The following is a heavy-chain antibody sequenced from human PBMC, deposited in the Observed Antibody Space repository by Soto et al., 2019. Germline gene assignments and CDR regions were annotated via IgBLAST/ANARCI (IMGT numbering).Heavy chain of an antibody. D-gene: IGHD2-2*01. Sequence: GASVKVSCKASGYTFTSYAMHWVRQAPGQRLEWMGWINAGNGNTKYSQKFQGRVTITRDTSASTAYMELSSLRSEDTAVYYCARGTRQDIVVVPAAMSFTSYFDYWGQGTLVTVSS. J-gene: IGHJ4*02. V-gene: IGHV1-3*01. CDR1: GYTFTSYA. CDR2: INAGNGNT. CDR3: ARGTRQDIVVVPAAMSFTSYFDY.